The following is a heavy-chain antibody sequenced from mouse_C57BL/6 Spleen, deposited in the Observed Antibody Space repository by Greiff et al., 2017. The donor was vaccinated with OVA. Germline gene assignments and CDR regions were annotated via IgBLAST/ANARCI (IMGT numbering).Heavy chain of an antibody. J-gene: IGHJ4*01. Sequence: EVQGVESGGDLVKPGGSLKLSCAASGFTFSSYGMSWVRQTPDKRLEWVATISSGGSYTYYPDSVKGRFTISRDNAKNTLYLQMSSLKSEDTAMYYCARRGWDGDAMDDWGQGTSVTVSS. CDR3: ARRGWDGDAMDD. V-gene: IGHV5-6*01. D-gene: IGHD4-1*01. CDR2: ISSGGSYT. CDR1: GFTFSSYG.